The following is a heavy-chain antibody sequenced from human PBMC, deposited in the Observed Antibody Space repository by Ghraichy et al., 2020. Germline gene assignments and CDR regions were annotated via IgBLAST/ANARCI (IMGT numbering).Heavy chain of an antibody. CDR1: GFTFGDYA. V-gene: IGHV3-49*04. CDR2: ITSNAYGGTT. CDR3: TRDRNSIYGDY. D-gene: IGHD2-21*01. Sequence: LRLSCTASGFTFGDYAVTWVRQAPGKGLEWVGFITSNAYGGTTRYAASVEGRFTISRDDSEGVAYLQMNTLKTEDTAVYYCTRDRNSIYGDYWGQGTLVTVSS. J-gene: IGHJ4*02.